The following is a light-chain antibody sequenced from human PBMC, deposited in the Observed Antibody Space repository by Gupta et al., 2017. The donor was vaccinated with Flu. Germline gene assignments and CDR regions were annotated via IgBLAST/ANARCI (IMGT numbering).Light chain of an antibody. Sequence: QSVLAQPPSASGTPGQRVTISSSGSRTNIGSNIVNWYQQFPGTAPKLLIYSNNQRPSGVPDRFSGSKSGASASLAISGLQSEDEAEYYCATWDDGLGGSFVFGTGTKVTVL. J-gene: IGLJ1*01. CDR1: RTNIGSNI. CDR3: ATWDDGLGGSFV. CDR2: SNN. V-gene: IGLV1-44*01.